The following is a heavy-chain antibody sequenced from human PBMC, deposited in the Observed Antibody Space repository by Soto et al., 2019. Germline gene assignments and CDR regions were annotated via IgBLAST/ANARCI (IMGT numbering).Heavy chain of an antibody. CDR2: IYSGGST. J-gene: IGHJ5*02. CDR3: ARGRFLEWCGQHGWFDP. V-gene: IGHV3-53*04. D-gene: IGHD3-3*01. CDR1: GFTVSSNY. Sequence: EVQLVESGGGLVQPGGSLRLSCAASGFTVSSNYMSWVRQAPGKGLEWVSVIYSGGSTYYADSVKGRFTISSHNSKNTLYLQMNSLRAEDKAVYYCARGRFLEWCGQHGWFDPWGQGTLVTVYS.